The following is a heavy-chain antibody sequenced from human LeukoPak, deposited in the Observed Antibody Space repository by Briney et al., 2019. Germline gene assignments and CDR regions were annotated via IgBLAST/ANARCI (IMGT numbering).Heavy chain of an antibody. D-gene: IGHD2-2*02. Sequence: ASVKVSCKASGYTFTSYYMHGVRQAPGQGLEWMGIINPSGGSTSYAQKFQGRVTMTRDTSTSTVYMELSSLRSEDTAVYYCARDYCDSTSCYNHFHYWGRGTLVTVSS. CDR2: INPSGGST. CDR1: GYTFTSYY. V-gene: IGHV1-46*01. CDR3: ARDYCDSTSCYNHFHY. J-gene: IGHJ4*02.